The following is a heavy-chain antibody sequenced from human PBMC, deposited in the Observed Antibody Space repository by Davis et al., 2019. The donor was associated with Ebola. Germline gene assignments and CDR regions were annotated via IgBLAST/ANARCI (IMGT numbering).Heavy chain of an antibody. Sequence: PGGSLRLSCAASGLTFSSFWMSWVRQAPGKGLEWVALISMDGSNEYYADSVKGRFTISRDKSKNTLNLQMNSLRVEDTAVYYCLVIPAARTSDFWGQGTQVTVSS. CDR2: ISMDGSNE. J-gene: IGHJ4*02. V-gene: IGHV3-30*19. CDR1: GLTFSSFW. CDR3: LVIPAARTSDF. D-gene: IGHD2-2*01.